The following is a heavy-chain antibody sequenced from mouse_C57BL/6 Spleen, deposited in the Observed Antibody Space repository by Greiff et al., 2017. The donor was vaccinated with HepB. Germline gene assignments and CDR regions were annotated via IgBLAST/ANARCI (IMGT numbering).Heavy chain of an antibody. V-gene: IGHV1-61*01. D-gene: IGHD2-12*01. CDR1: GYTFTSYW. CDR2: IYPSDSET. CDR3: ARSRYDGAMDY. Sequence: QVQLQQPGAELVRPGSSVKLSCKASGYTFTSYWMDWVKQRPGQGLEWIGNIYPSDSETHYNQKFKDKATLTVDKSSSTAYMQLSSLTSEDSAVYYCARSRYDGAMDYWGQGTSVTVSS. J-gene: IGHJ4*01.